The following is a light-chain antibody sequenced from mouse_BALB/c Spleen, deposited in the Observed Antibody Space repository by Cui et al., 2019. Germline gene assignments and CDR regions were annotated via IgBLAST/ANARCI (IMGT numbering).Light chain of an antibody. CDR1: QGISNY. CDR3: QQYSKLFT. V-gene: IGKV10-94*01. Sequence: DIQMTQTTSSLSASLGDRVTISCSASQGISNYLNWYQQKTDGTVKLLIYYTSSLHSGVPSRFSGSGSGTDYSLTISNLEPEDIATYYCQQYSKLFTFGSGTKLEIK. J-gene: IGKJ4*01. CDR2: YTS.